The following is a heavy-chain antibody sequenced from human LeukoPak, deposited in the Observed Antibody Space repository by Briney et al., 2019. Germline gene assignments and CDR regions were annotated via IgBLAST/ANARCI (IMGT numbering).Heavy chain of an antibody. D-gene: IGHD6-13*01. CDR3: ARLRHSSLDY. J-gene: IGHJ4*02. CDR2: INHSGST. V-gene: IGHV4-34*01. Sequence: PSETLSLTCAVYGGSFSGYYWSWIRQPPGKGLEWIGEINHSGSTNYNPSLKNRVTISVDTSKNQFSLKLSSVTAADTAVYYCARLRHSSLDYWGQGTLVTVSS. CDR1: GGSFSGYY.